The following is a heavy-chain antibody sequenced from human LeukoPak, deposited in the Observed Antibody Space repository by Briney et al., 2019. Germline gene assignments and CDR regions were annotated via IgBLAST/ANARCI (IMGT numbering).Heavy chain of an antibody. CDR3: ARDLGQQWWPTNYYYYYGMDV. Sequence: ASVKVSCKASGYTFTIYYMHWVRQAPGQGLEWMGIINPSGGSTSYAQKFQGRVTMTRDTSTSTVYMELSSLRSEDTAVYYCARDLGQQWWPTNYYYYYGMDVWGQGTTVTVSS. V-gene: IGHV1-46*01. CDR1: GYTFTIYY. CDR2: INPSGGST. J-gene: IGHJ6*02. D-gene: IGHD2-15*01.